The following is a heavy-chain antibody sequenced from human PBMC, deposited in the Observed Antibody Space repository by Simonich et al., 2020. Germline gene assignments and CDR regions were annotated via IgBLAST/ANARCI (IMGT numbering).Heavy chain of an antibody. CDR1: GYSFTSYW. Sequence: VQLVQSGAEVKKPGESLQISCTGSGYSFTSYWLGWVRQMPGKGLEWMGISYPWNYETRYSPSFQGQVTISADKSISTAYLQWSSLKTSDTAMYYCARQLNDFDIWGQGTMVTVSS. V-gene: IGHV5-51*01. CDR3: ARQLNDFDI. CDR2: SYPWNYET. D-gene: IGHD1-1*01. J-gene: IGHJ3*02.